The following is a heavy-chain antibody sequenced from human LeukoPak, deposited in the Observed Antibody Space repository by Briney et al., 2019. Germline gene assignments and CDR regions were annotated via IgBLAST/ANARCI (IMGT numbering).Heavy chain of an antibody. CDR1: GGSISSYY. J-gene: IGHJ3*02. V-gene: IGHV4-59*01. Sequence: SETLSLTCTVSGGSISSYYWSWIRQPPGKGLEWIGYIYYSGSTNYNPSLKSRVTISVDTSKNQFSLKLSSATAADTAVYYCARDYWGSSWYGGAFDIWGQGTMVTVSS. D-gene: IGHD6-13*01. CDR3: ARDYWGSSWYGGAFDI. CDR2: IYYSGST.